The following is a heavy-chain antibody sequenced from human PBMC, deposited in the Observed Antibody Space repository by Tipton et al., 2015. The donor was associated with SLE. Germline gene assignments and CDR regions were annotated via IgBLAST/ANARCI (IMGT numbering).Heavy chain of an antibody. Sequence: TLSLTCAVYGGSFSGYFWSWIRQPPGEGLEWIGEINHSGSTNYNPSLKSRVTISVDTSKNQFSLKLSSVTAADTAVYYCARAPITDCSCTSCQPSFDHRGQGSLVIVSS. CDR2: INHSGST. V-gene: IGHV4-34*01. J-gene: IGHJ4*02. CDR1: GGSFSGYF. D-gene: IGHD2-2*01. CDR3: ARAPITDCSCTSCQPSFDH.